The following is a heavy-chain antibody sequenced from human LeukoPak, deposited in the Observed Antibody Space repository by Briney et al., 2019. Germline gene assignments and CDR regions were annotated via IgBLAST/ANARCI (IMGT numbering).Heavy chain of an antibody. J-gene: IGHJ4*02. Sequence: ASVKVSCKASGYTFTGYYMHWVRRAPGQGLEWMGWINPNSGGTNYAQKFQGRVTMTRDTSISTAYMELSRLRSDDTAVYYCARSSNSGYYFDYWGQGTLVTVSS. CDR3: ARSSNSGYYFDY. CDR1: GYTFTGYY. V-gene: IGHV1-2*02. D-gene: IGHD1-26*01. CDR2: INPNSGGT.